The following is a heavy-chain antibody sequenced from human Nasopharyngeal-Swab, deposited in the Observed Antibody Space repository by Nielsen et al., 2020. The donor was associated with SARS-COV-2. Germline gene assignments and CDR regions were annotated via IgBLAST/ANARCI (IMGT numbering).Heavy chain of an antibody. CDR3: ARARPRLSRSIAAAGLDTFDI. D-gene: IGHD6-13*01. CDR2: MSYDGSNK. Sequence: LALTCAVSGFTFSSYAMHWVRQAPGKGLVWVAFMSYDGSNKYYADSVKGRFTISRDNSNNTLYLQMSSLRPEDTAVYFCARARPRLSRSIAAAGLDTFDIWGQGTMVTVSS. V-gene: IGHV3-30-3*01. J-gene: IGHJ3*02. CDR1: GFTFSSYA.